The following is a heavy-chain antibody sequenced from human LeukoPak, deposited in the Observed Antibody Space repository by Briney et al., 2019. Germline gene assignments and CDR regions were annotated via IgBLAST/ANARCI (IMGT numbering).Heavy chain of an antibody. J-gene: IGHJ3*02. CDR3: ARGPSITMVRGVPGAFDI. CDR2: INHSGST. CDR1: GGSFSGYY. V-gene: IGHV4-34*01. Sequence: SETLSLTCAVYGGSFSGYYWSWIRQPPEKELEWIGEINHSGSTNYNPSLKSRVTISVDTSKNQFSLKLSSVTAADTAVYYCARGPSITMVRGVPGAFDIWGQGTMVTVSS. D-gene: IGHD3-10*01.